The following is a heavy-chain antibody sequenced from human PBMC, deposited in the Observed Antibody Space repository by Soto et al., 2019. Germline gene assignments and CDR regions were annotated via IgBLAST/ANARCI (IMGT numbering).Heavy chain of an antibody. V-gene: IGHV3-15*01. CDR2: IKSKTDGGTT. D-gene: IGHD5-18*01. CDR3: TTPSTSSYGGEYYYYYYYMDV. J-gene: IGHJ6*03. CDR1: GFTFSNAW. Sequence: GGSLRLSCAASGFTFSNAWMSWVRQAPGKGLEWVGRIKSKTDGGTTDYAAPVKGRFTISRDDSKNTLYLQMNSLKTEDTAVYYCTTPSTSSYGGEYYYYYYYMDVWGKGTTVTVSS.